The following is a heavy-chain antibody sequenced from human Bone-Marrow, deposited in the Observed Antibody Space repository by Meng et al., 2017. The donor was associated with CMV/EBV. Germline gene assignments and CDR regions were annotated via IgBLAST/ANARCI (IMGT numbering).Heavy chain of an antibody. CDR1: GYTFTSYG. J-gene: IGHJ4*02. Sequence: ASVKVSCKASGYTFTSYGISWVRQAPGQGLEWMGWISAYNGNTNYAQKLQGRVTMTTDTSTSTAYMELRSLRAEDTAVYYCAVTTSTGYLDYWGQGTLVTVSS. V-gene: IGHV1-18*01. D-gene: IGHD4-11*01. CDR3: AVTTSTGYLDY. CDR2: ISAYNGNT.